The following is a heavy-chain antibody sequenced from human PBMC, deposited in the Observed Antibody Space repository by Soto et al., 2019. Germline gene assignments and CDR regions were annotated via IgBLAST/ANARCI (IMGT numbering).Heavy chain of an antibody. J-gene: IGHJ6*02. V-gene: IGHV4-39*01. CDR3: ATTVDTAMVYFYYYYGMDV. D-gene: IGHD5-18*01. CDR2: IYYSGST. CDR1: GGSISSSSYY. Sequence: SETLSLTCTVSGGSISSSSYYWGWIRQPPGKGLEWIGSIYYSGSTYYNPSLKSRVTISVDTSKNQFSLKLSSVTAADTAVYYCATTVDTAMVYFYYYYGMDVWGQGTTVTVSS.